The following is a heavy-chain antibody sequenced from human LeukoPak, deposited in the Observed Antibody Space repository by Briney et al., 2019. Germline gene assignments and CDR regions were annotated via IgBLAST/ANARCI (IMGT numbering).Heavy chain of an antibody. D-gene: IGHD2-15*01. CDR3: AKDSCSGGSCYEDY. Sequence: PGGSLRLSCAASGFTFSSYAMSWVRKAPGKGLEWVSGISGSGGSTYYADSVKGRFTISRDNSKKTLYLQMNSLTAEDTAVYYCAKDSCSGGSCYEDYWGQGTLVTVSP. CDR1: GFTFSSYA. CDR2: ISGSGGST. J-gene: IGHJ4*02. V-gene: IGHV3-23*01.